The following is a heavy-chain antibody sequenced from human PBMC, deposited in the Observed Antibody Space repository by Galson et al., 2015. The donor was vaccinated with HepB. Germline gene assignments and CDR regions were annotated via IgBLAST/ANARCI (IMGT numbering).Heavy chain of an antibody. D-gene: IGHD2-2*01. Sequence: SVKVSCKASGYSFTGYYMHWVRQGPGQGPEWMGRINPNTGGVDYAPKFQGRVTMTRDTSISTIYMELRYLSSDDTAMYYCARDYLATARTLGWFDPWGQGTLVTVSS. J-gene: IGHJ5*02. CDR3: ARDYLATARTLGWFDP. CDR1: GYSFTGYY. V-gene: IGHV1-2*06. CDR2: INPNTGGV.